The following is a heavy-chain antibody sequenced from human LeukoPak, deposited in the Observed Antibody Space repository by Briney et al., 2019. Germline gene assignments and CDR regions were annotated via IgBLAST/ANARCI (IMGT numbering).Heavy chain of an antibody. Sequence: ASVKVSCKASGYTFTSYYMHWVRQAPGQGLEWMGLINPTGGSTSYAQKFQGRVTMTRDMSTSTVYMELSSLRSEDTAVYYCARGGSRRGYYDSGLDYWGQGTLVTVSS. J-gene: IGHJ4*02. CDR3: ARGGSRRGYYDSGLDY. V-gene: IGHV1-46*01. D-gene: IGHD3-22*01. CDR2: INPTGGST. CDR1: GYTFTSYY.